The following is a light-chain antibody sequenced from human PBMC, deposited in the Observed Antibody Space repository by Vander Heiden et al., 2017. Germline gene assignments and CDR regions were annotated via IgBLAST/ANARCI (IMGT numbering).Light chain of an antibody. J-gene: IGKJ1*01. V-gene: IGKV3-15*01. Sequence: EIVMTQSPATLSVSPGERATLSCRASQSVSSNLAWYQQKPGQAPRLLIYGASTRATGIPARFSGSGSGTEFTLTISSLQSEDFAVYYCQQYKNWPPNWTFGQGTKVEIK. CDR1: QSVSSN. CDR2: GAS. CDR3: QQYKNWPPNWT.